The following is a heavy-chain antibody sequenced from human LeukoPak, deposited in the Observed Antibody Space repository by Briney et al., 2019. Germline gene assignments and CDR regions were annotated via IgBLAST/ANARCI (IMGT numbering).Heavy chain of an antibody. Sequence: PSETLSLTCTVSGGSISSYYWSWIRQSAGKGLEWIGRIYTSGSTNYNPSLKSRVTISVDTSKNQFSLKLSSVTAADTAVYYCARDRTLHDDGVVIWFDPWGQGTLVTVSS. J-gene: IGHJ5*02. CDR2: IYTSGST. CDR3: ARDRTLHDDGVVIWFDP. D-gene: IGHD4-17*01. CDR1: GGSISSYY. V-gene: IGHV4-4*07.